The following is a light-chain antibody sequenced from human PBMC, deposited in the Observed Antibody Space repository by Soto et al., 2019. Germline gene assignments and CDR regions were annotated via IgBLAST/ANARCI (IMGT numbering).Light chain of an antibody. V-gene: IGKV3-20*01. J-gene: IGKJ5*01. CDR1: QSVDTND. CDR3: QQYGGSPAFT. Sequence: EVVLTQSPGTLSLSAGERATLSCRAGQSVDTNDLAWYQQKPGQAPRLLIYGTSSRATGIPDRFSGSGSGTDFTLTISRLEPEDIAVYYCQQYGGSPAFTFGQGTRLEIK. CDR2: GTS.